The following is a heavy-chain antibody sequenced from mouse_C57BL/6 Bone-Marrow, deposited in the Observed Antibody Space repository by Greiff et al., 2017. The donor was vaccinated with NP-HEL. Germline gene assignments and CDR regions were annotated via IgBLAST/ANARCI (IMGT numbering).Heavy chain of an antibody. Sequence: QVQLQQPGAELVMPGASVKLSCKASGYTFTSYWMHWVKQRPGQGLEWIGEIDPSDSYTNYNQKFKGKSTLTVDKSSSTTYMQLSSLTSEDSAVYDCARDRGVYGSSFWWYFDVWGTGTTVTVSS. D-gene: IGHD1-1*01. J-gene: IGHJ1*03. V-gene: IGHV1-69*01. CDR3: ARDRGVYGSSFWWYFDV. CDR2: IDPSDSYT. CDR1: GYTFTSYW.